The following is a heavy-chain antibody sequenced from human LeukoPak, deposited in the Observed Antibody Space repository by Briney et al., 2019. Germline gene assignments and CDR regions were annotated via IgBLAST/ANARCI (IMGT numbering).Heavy chain of an antibody. Sequence: PGGSLRLSCAASGFTFSSYAMSWVRQAPGKGLEWVSAISGSGGSTYYADSVKGRFTISRDNAKNSLYLQMNSLRDEDTAVYYCARSSSFDYWGQGTLVTVSS. CDR1: GFTFSSYA. J-gene: IGHJ4*02. D-gene: IGHD6-13*01. V-gene: IGHV3-23*01. CDR2: ISGSGGST. CDR3: ARSSSFDY.